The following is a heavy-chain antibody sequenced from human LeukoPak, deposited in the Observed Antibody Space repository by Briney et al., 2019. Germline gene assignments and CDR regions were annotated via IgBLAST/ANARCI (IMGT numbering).Heavy chain of an antibody. CDR1: GFTVSSSY. J-gene: IGHJ4*02. D-gene: IGHD2-21*01. Sequence: GGSLRLSCAASGFTVSSSYMSWVRQAPGKGLVWVSRISDDGSYTSNVDSVKGRFTISRDNVNNMLYLHMNSLRAEDTAVYYCASFGISWRSSYWGQGTLVTVSS. V-gene: IGHV3-74*01. CDR3: ASFGISWRSSY. CDR2: ISDDGSYT.